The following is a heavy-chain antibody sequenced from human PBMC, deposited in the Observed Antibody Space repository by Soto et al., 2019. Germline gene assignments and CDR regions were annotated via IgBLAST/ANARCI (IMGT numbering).Heavy chain of an antibody. CDR2: ISGSGGDT. CDR1: GFTLTSYA. J-gene: IGHJ6*02. D-gene: IGHD7-27*01. CDR3: VKRPWDYGMDV. Sequence: GGSLRLSCVVSGFTLTSYAMSWVRQAPGKGLEWVSSISGSGGDTYYADSGKGRFTISRDNSKNTVYLQMNSLRAEDTAVYYCVKRPWDYGMDVWGQGTTVTVSS. V-gene: IGHV3-23*01.